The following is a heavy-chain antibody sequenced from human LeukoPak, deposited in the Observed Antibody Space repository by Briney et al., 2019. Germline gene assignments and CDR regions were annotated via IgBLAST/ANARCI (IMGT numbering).Heavy chain of an antibody. CDR1: GGSISSYY. V-gene: IGHV4-59*01. CDR2: FSYSGST. J-gene: IGHJ4*02. Sequence: PSETLSLTCTVSGGSISSYYWSWIRQPPGKGLEWIGYFSYSGSTHYNPSLESRVTISIDTSKNHFSLKLTSVTAADTAVYYCAREVGGTGYYFDYWGQGSLVTVPS. D-gene: IGHD1-26*01. CDR3: AREVGGTGYYFDY.